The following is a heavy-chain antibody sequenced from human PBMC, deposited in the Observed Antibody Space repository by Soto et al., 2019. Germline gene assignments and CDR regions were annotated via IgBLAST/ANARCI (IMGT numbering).Heavy chain of an antibody. CDR1: GDSVSSNSAA. CDR3: ARDYYGSGSYYADYYYGMDV. D-gene: IGHD3-10*01. Sequence: PSQTLSLTCAISGDSVSSNSAAWNWIRQSPSRGLEWLGRTYYKSKWYNDYAVSVKSRITINPDTSKNQFSLQLNSVTPEDTAVYYCARDYYGSGSYYADYYYGMDVWGQGTTVTVSS. V-gene: IGHV6-1*01. J-gene: IGHJ6*02. CDR2: TYYKSKWYN.